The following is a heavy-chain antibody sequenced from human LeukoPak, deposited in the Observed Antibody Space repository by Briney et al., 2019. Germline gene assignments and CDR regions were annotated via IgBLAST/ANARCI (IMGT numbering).Heavy chain of an antibody. Sequence: KPSETPSLTCTVSGGSISSSSYYWGWIRQPPGKGLEWIGSIYYSGSTYYNPSLKSRVTISVDTSKNQFSLKLSSVTAADTAVYYCAVYCSGGSCYSYYFDYWGQGTLVTVSS. CDR3: AVYCSGGSCYSYYFDY. CDR2: IYYSGST. CDR1: GGSISSSSYY. D-gene: IGHD2-15*01. V-gene: IGHV4-39*05. J-gene: IGHJ4*02.